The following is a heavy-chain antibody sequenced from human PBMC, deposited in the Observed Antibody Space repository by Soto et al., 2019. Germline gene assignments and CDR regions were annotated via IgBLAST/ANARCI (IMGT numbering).Heavy chain of an antibody. CDR3: AHTPATQAPYYYGSGSLTMGTDFDY. Sequence: FGPPLVNPRQTLTLPCTSSLFSLRPSRVGVGWIRQPPGKALEWLALIYWDDDKRYSPSLKSRLSITKDTSKNQVVLTMTNMDPVDTATYYCAHTPATQAPYYYGSGSLTMGTDFDYWGQGTLVTVSS. D-gene: IGHD3-10*01. CDR2: IYWDDDK. CDR1: LFSLRPSRVG. V-gene: IGHV2-5*02. J-gene: IGHJ4*02.